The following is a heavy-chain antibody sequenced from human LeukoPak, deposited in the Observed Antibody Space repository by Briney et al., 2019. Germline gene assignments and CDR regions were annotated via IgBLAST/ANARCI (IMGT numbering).Heavy chain of an antibody. CDR2: ISAYNGNT. Sequence: GASVKVSCKASGYTFTSYGISWVRQAPGQGLEWMGWISAYNGNTNYAQKLQGRVTMTTDTSTSTAYMELRSLRSDDTAVYYCARDLPHFDERYYYYGMDVWGQGTTVTVSS. CDR3: ARDLPHFDERYYYYGMDV. V-gene: IGHV1-18*01. J-gene: IGHJ6*02. CDR1: GYTFTSYG. D-gene: IGHD3-9*01.